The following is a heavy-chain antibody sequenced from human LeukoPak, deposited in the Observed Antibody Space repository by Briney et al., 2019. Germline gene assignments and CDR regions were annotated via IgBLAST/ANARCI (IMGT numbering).Heavy chain of an antibody. V-gene: IGHV3-48*03. CDR1: GFTFSSYE. J-gene: IGHJ5*02. CDR3: TRDGAAPGINWFET. CDR2: ISNSGSLI. D-gene: IGHD6-13*01. Sequence: QPGGSLRLSCAASGFTFSSYEMNWVRPAPGKGLEWVSYISNSGSLIYYADSVNGRFTISRDNAENSLHLQMNRLRAEDTALYYCTRDGAAPGINWFETWGQGTLVTVSS.